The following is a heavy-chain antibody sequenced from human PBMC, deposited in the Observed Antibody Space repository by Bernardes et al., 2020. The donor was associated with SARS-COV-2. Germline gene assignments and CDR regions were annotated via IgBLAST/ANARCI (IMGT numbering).Heavy chain of an antibody. J-gene: IGHJ3*02. V-gene: IGHV3-15*01. CDR1: GGSISSYY. Sequence: ETLSLTCTVSGGSISSYYWSWIRQPPGKGLEWVGRIKSKTDGGTTDYAAPVKGRFTISRDDSKNTLYLQMNSLKTEDTAVYYCTTDFGIVVVPAAMDAFDIWGQGTMVTVSS. CDR2: IKSKTDGGTT. CDR3: TTDFGIVVVPAAMDAFDI. D-gene: IGHD2-2*01.